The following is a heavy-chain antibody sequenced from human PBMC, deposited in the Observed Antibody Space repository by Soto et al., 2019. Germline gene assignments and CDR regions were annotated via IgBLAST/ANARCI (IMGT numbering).Heavy chain of an antibody. CDR2: ISTHNGDT. CDR3: ARGRSLSDYSVDY. J-gene: IGHJ4*02. V-gene: IGHV1-18*01. D-gene: IGHD3-22*01. Sequence: QVQLVQSGGEVKKPGASVRVSCKASGYAFTDHVMSWVRQAPGQGLEWMGWISTHNGDTNYAQNLHGRVTMTTDTSTSTAYMELRSLRSDDTAVYYCARGRSLSDYSVDYWGQGTLVNVSA. CDR1: GYAFTDHV.